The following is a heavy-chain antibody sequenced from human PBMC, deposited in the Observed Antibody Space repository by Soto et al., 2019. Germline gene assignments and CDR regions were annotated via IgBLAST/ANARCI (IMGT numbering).Heavy chain of an antibody. Sequence: HEHLVQSGAEVKRPGASLKVSCKASGYSFTGYYIHWVRQAPGQGLEWMGWINPDSGATNYAQNFQGRVTLTSDTSIRTASMVLTSLTPDDTAVYYCARGDYGTGGYPFPYFDYWGQGTLVIVSS. CDR2: INPDSGAT. D-gene: IGHD2-8*02. CDR1: GYSFTGYY. J-gene: IGHJ4*02. CDR3: ARGDYGTGGYPFPYFDY. V-gene: IGHV1-2*02.